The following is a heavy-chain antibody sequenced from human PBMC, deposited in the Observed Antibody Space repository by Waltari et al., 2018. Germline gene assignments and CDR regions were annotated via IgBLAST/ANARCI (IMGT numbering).Heavy chain of an antibody. J-gene: IGHJ4*02. Sequence: EVQLVESGGGLVQPGGSLRLSRAASGFPFSSYAMSWVRQAPGKGLEWVSAISGSGGSTYYADSVKGRFTISRDNSKNTLYLQMNSLRAEDTAVYYCAKDSTIFGVVKYWGQGTLVTVSS. D-gene: IGHD3-3*01. CDR1: GFPFSSYA. V-gene: IGHV3-23*04. CDR3: AKDSTIFGVVKY. CDR2: ISGSGGST.